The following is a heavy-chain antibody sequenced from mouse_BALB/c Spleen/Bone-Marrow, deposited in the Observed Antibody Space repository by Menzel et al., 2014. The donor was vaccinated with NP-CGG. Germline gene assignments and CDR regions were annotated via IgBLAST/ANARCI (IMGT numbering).Heavy chain of an antibody. CDR1: GFTFTDNY. J-gene: IGHJ3*01. Sequence: EVNVVESGGGLVQPGGSLRLSCATSGFTFTDNYMSWVRQPPGKALEWLGFIRNKANGYTTEYSASVKGRFTISRDNSQSILYLQMNTLRAEDSATYYCARDSDWFAYWGKGTLVTVSA. CDR3: ARDSDWFAY. V-gene: IGHV7-3*02. CDR2: IRNKANGYTT.